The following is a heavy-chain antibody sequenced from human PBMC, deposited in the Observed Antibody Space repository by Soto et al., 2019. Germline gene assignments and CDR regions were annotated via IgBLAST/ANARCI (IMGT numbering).Heavy chain of an antibody. CDR2: ISGNGGST. J-gene: IGHJ4*02. CDR1: GFTFGNFA. Sequence: GSLRLSCATSGFTFGNFAMSWVRQAPGKGLEWVSAISGNGGSTYYADSVKGRFTIPRDNSKNTLYLQMNSLTAEDTAVYFCAKLRAKSHIAVPFDYWGQGSLVTVSS. CDR3: AKLRAKSHIAVPFDY. D-gene: IGHD2-15*01. V-gene: IGHV3-23*01.